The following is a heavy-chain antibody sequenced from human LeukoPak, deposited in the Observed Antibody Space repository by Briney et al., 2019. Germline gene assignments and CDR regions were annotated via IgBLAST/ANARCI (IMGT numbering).Heavy chain of an antibody. J-gene: IGHJ3*02. Sequence: SETLSLTCTVSGGSISSGGYYWSWIRQPAGKGLEWIGRIYTSGSTNYNPSLKSRVTISVDTSKNQFSLKLSSVTAADTAVYYCARAEGVRGAFDIWGQGTMVTVSS. CDR2: IYTSGST. V-gene: IGHV4-61*02. CDR1: GGSISSGGYY. CDR3: ARAEGVRGAFDI. D-gene: IGHD1-14*01.